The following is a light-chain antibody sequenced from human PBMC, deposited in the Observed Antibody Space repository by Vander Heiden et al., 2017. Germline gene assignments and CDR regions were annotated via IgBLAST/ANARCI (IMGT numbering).Light chain of an antibody. V-gene: IGKV3-20*01. Sequence: VLTQSPDTLSLSPGDRATLSCRASQSVDNRYLAWYQKKPGQAPRLLIYNTSRRATGIPDRFSGSGSGTDFTLTISRLEPEDFAVYYCQQYGGSFWTFGQGTKVEIK. J-gene: IGKJ1*01. CDR3: QQYGGSFWT. CDR1: QSVDNRY. CDR2: NTS.